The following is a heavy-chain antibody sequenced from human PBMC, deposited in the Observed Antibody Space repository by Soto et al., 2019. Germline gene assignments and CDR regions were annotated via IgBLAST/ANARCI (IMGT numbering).Heavy chain of an antibody. Sequence: EVQLVESGGGLVQPGGSLRLSCAASGFTFSNYWMHWVRQAPGKGLVWVSRINSDGSTTSHADSVKGRFTISRDNAKNTLYLQMNSLRAEDTAVYYCARLPGYSTGGTPFDFWGQGTQVTVSS. J-gene: IGHJ4*02. CDR2: INSDGSTT. CDR3: ARLPGYSTGGTPFDF. D-gene: IGHD6-19*01. V-gene: IGHV3-74*01. CDR1: GFTFSNYW.